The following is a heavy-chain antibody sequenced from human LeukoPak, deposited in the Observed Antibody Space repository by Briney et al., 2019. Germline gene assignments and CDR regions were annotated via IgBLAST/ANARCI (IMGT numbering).Heavy chain of an antibody. CDR2: IYNSGST. D-gene: IGHD5-18*01. V-gene: IGHV4-4*07. Sequence: PSETLSLTCTVSGGSISSDYWSRIRQPAGKGLEWIGHIYNSGSTNYNPSLKSRVTMSVDTSKNQFSLKLSSVTAADTAMYYCAREGYSYGYRYFFDFWGQGTLVTVSS. CDR1: GGSISSDY. J-gene: IGHJ4*02. CDR3: AREGYSYGYRYFFDF.